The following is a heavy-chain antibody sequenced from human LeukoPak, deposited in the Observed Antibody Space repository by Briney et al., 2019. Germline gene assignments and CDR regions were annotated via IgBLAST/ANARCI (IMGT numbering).Heavy chain of an antibody. CDR2: MNPNSGNT. CDR1: GYTFTGYY. CDR3: ARGVEGWLQFYVDY. Sequence: ASVKVSCKASGYTFTGYYMHWVRQATGQGLEWMGWMNPNSGNTGYAQKFQGRVTMTRNTSISTAYMELSSLRSEDTAVYYCARGVEGWLQFYVDYWGQGTLVTVSS. J-gene: IGHJ4*02. D-gene: IGHD5-12*01. V-gene: IGHV1-8*02.